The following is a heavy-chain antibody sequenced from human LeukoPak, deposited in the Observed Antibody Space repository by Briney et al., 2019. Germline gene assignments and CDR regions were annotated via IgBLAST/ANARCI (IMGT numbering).Heavy chain of an antibody. D-gene: IGHD1-7*01. J-gene: IGHJ5*02. CDR3: ARGPHNWNYDWFDP. CDR1: GYSISSGYY. V-gene: IGHV4-38-2*02. CDR2: IYHSGST. Sequence: SETLSLTCTVSGYSISSGYYWGWIRPPPGKGLEWIGSIYHSGSTYYNPSLKSRVTISVDTSKNQFSLKLSSVTAADTAVYYCARGPHNWNYDWFDPWGQGTLVTVSS.